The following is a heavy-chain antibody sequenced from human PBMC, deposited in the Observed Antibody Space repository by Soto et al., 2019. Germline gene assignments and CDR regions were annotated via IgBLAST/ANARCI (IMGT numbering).Heavy chain of an antibody. D-gene: IGHD3-9*01. J-gene: IGHJ4*02. Sequence: GALVKVSCKASGYTLTGYYMHWVRQAPGQRLEWMGWINAGNGNTKYSQKFQGRVTITRDTSASTAYMELSGLRSEDTAVYYCARDRGYFDWFPYYFDYWGQGTLVTVS. CDR2: INAGNGNT. V-gene: IGHV1-3*01. CDR1: GYTLTGYY. CDR3: ARDRGYFDWFPYYFDY.